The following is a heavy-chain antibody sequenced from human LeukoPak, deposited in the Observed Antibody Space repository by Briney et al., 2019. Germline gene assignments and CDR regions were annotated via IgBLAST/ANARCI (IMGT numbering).Heavy chain of an antibody. CDR2: IYYSGST. D-gene: IGHD4-11*01. V-gene: IGHV4-61*01. J-gene: IGHJ4*02. CDR3: ARDRVRGNSNPFFDY. CDR1: GGSVSSGTYY. Sequence: SETQSLTRTVSGGSVSSGTYYWSWIRQPPGKGLEWIGYIYYSGSTNYNPSLKSRVTISVDTSKNQFSLKLSSVTAADTAVYYCARDRVRGNSNPFFDYWGQGTLVTVSS.